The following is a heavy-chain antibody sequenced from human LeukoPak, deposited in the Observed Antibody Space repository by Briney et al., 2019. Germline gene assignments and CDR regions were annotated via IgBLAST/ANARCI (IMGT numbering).Heavy chain of an antibody. Sequence: ASVKVSYKASGYTFTGYYMHWVRQAPGQGLEWMGWINPNSGGTNYAQKFQGRVTMTRDTSISTAYMELSRLRSDDTAVYYCARPEHYYDSSGYSYWGQGTLVTVSS. D-gene: IGHD3-22*01. CDR1: GYTFTGYY. CDR3: ARPEHYYDSSGYSY. J-gene: IGHJ4*02. V-gene: IGHV1-2*02. CDR2: INPNSGGT.